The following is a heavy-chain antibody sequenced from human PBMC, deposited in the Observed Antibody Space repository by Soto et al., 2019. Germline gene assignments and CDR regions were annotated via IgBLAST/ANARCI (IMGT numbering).Heavy chain of an antibody. CDR3: ARSHCSGGSCYSASDDMDG. J-gene: IGHJ6*02. Sequence: GGSLRLSCAASGFTVNSNYMNWVRQAPGKGLEWVSVIYSGGTTYYADSVKGRFTISRDNSKNTLYLQMNSLRAEDTAVYYCARSHCSGGSCYSASDDMDGWGQGTTVTV. V-gene: IGHV3-53*01. CDR1: GFTVNSNY. D-gene: IGHD2-15*01. CDR2: IYSGGTT.